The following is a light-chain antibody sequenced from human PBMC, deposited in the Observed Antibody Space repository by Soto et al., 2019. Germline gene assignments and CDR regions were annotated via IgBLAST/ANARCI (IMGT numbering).Light chain of an antibody. J-gene: IGKJ1*01. CDR1: QGISSW. CDR2: GAS. V-gene: IGKV1D-12*01. Sequence: DIQMTQSPSSVSASVGDRVTITCRASQGISSWLDWYQQKPGEAPNLLIYGASSLQSGVPSRFSGSGSGTDFTLTISSLQPEDFATYYCQQANSFPRTFGQGTKVEIK. CDR3: QQANSFPRT.